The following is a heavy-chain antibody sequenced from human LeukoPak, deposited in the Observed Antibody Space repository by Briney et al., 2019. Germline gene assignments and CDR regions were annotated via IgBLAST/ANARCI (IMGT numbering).Heavy chain of an antibody. CDR2: ISSSSSYI. J-gene: IGHJ4*02. V-gene: IGHV3-21*01. CDR3: ARDEFWSGHYPFDY. CDR1: GFTFSSYS. D-gene: IGHD3-3*01. Sequence: GGSLRLSCAASGFTFSSYSMNWVRQAPGKGLEWVSSISSSSSYIYYADSVKGRFTISRDDARNSLYLQMNSLRAEDTAVYYCARDEFWSGHYPFDYWGQGTLVTVSS.